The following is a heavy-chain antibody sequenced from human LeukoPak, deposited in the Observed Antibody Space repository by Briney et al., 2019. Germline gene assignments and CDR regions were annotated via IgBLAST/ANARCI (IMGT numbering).Heavy chain of an antibody. D-gene: IGHD3-22*01. J-gene: IGHJ3*02. V-gene: IGHV3-30*04. CDR1: GFTFSSYA. CDR3: ARARWDSSGQHNAFDI. Sequence: PGRSLRLSCAASGFTFSSYAMHWVRQAPGKGLEWVVVISYDGSNKYYADSVKGRFTISRDNSKNTLYLQMNSLRAEDTAVYYCARARWDSSGQHNAFDIWGQGTMVTVSS. CDR2: ISYDGSNK.